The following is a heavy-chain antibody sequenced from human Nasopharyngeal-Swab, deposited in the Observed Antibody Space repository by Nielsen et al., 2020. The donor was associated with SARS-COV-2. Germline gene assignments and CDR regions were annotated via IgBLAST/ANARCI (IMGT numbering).Heavy chain of an antibody. CDR2: ISGSGDNT. J-gene: IGHJ5*02. V-gene: IGHV3-23*01. D-gene: IGHD2-15*01. CDR3: AKDSGAGFCNDGSCFPTNH. Sequence: GESLKISCAASGFTFTSYAINWVRQAPGKGLEWVSGISGSGDNTYYADSVRGRFIISRDTSKNTLYLQMNSLRAEDTAVYYCAKDSGAGFCNDGSCFPTNHWGQGTRVTVSS. CDR1: GFTFTSYA.